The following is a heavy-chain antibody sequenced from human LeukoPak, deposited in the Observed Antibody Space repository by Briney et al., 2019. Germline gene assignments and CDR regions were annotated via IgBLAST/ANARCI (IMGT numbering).Heavy chain of an antibody. D-gene: IGHD2-8*01. CDR3: ARVEGYCSNGVCYYYFDY. J-gene: IGHJ4*02. CDR1: GYTFISYY. Sequence: GASVKVSCKTSGYTFISYYMHWVRQAPGQGLEWMGIINPSSGSTGYPQKFQGGVTMTRDTSTSTVYMELSSLRSEDTAVYYCARVEGYCSNGVCYYYFDYWGQGTLVTVSS. V-gene: IGHV1-46*03. CDR2: INPSSGST.